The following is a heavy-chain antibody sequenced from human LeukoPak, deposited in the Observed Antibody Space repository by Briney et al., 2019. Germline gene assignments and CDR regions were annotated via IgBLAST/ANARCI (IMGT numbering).Heavy chain of an antibody. CDR2: ISSTSTYI. V-gene: IGHV3-21*01. CDR1: GFTFSSYS. Sequence: GGSLRLSCAASGFTFSSYSMNWARQAPGTGLEWVSSISSTSTYITYADSVKGRFTISRDNANNSMYLQMDSLRAEDTAVYYCARDPPSRGTRYFDYWGQGTLVTVSS. J-gene: IGHJ4*02. CDR3: ARDPPSRGTRYFDY. D-gene: IGHD3-16*01.